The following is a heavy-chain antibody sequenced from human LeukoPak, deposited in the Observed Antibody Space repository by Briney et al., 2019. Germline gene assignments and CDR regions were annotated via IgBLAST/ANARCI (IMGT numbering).Heavy chain of an antibody. V-gene: IGHV1-46*01. Sequence: ASVKVSCKASGYTFTSYYMHWVRQAPGQGLEWMGIINPSGGSTSYAQKFQGRVTMTRDTSTSTVYMELSSLRSVDTAVYYCARDRRVVPASDAFDIWGQGTMVTVSS. CDR2: INPSGGST. D-gene: IGHD2-2*01. J-gene: IGHJ3*02. CDR3: ARDRRVVPASDAFDI. CDR1: GYTFTSYY.